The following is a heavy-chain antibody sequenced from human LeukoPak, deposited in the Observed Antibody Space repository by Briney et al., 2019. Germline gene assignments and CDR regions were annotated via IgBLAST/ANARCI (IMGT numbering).Heavy chain of an antibody. CDR3: ARKRMDSDAFDI. D-gene: IGHD3/OR15-3a*01. Sequence: PGGSLRLSCAASGFTFRDHYMSWIRQAPGKGLEWVSNISSGGSTVYYADSVKGRFTNSRDNAKNSLSLQMNSLRAEDTAVYYCARKRMDSDAFDIWGQGTMVTVSS. J-gene: IGHJ3*02. CDR1: GFTFRDHY. CDR2: ISSGGSTV. V-gene: IGHV3-11*01.